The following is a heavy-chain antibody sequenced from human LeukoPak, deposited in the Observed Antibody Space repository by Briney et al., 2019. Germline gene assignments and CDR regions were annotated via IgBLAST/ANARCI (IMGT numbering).Heavy chain of an antibody. CDR2: IKQDGSEK. V-gene: IGHV3-7*01. J-gene: IGHJ3*02. Sequence: GGSLRLSCAASGFTFSSYWMSWVRQAPGKGLEWVANIKQDGSEKYYVDSVKGRFTISRQNAKSSLFLQMNSLRAEDTAVYYCARHRSGGSQDDAFDIWGQGTMVTVSS. CDR1: GFTFSSYW. CDR3: ARHRSGGSQDDAFDI. D-gene: IGHD2-15*01.